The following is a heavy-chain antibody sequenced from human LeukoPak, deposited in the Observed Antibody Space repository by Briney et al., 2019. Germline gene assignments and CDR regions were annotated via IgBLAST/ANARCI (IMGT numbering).Heavy chain of an antibody. CDR1: GYTFTDYY. CDR3: ARVRIGQQLDKYYYYAMDV. CDR2: INPKTGVT. J-gene: IGHJ6*02. V-gene: IGHV1-2*02. Sequence: GASVKVSCKASGYTFTDYYLHWVRQAPGHGLEWMGWINPKTGVTKYAQNFQGRVTMTRDTSINTAYMEVSRLRSDDTAVYYCARVRIGQQLDKYYYYAMDVWGQGTTVTVSS. D-gene: IGHD6-13*01.